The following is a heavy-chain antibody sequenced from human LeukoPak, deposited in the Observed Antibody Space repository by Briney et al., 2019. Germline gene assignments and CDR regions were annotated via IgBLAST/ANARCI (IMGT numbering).Heavy chain of an antibody. CDR2: ISSSSSYI. CDR1: GFTFSSYS. V-gene: IGHV3-21*01. J-gene: IGHJ6*03. CDR3: ARDGAVTMVRGVILTYYYYMDV. Sequence: PGGSLRLSCAASGFTFSSYSMNWVRQAPGKGLEWVSSISSSSSYIYYADSVKGRFTISRDNAKNSLYPQMNSLRAEDTAVYYCARDGAVTMVRGVILTYYYYMDVWGKGTTVTVSS. D-gene: IGHD3-10*01.